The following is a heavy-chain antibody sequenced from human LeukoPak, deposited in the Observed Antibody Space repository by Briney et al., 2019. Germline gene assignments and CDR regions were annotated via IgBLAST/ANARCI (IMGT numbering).Heavy chain of an antibody. V-gene: IGHV3-7*04. D-gene: IGHD6-13*01. Sequence: PGGSLRLSCAASGFTFSSCAMSWVRQAPGKGLEWVANINQDGSKKYYVDSVKGRFTISRDNVKNSVYLQMNSLRAEDTAVYSCARAVAAADSYWGRGTLVTVSS. CDR2: INQDGSKK. CDR1: GFTFSSCA. J-gene: IGHJ4*02. CDR3: ARAVAAADSY.